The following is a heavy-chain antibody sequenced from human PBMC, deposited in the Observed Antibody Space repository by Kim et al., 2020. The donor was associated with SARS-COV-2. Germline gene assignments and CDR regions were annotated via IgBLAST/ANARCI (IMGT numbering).Heavy chain of an antibody. Sequence: KGRCTISRDNSKNTLYLQMNSLRAEDTAVYYCAKDRRGYCSSTSCYILDYWGQGTLVTVSS. V-gene: IGHV3-30*02. J-gene: IGHJ4*02. D-gene: IGHD2-2*02. CDR3: AKDRRGYCSSTSCYILDY.